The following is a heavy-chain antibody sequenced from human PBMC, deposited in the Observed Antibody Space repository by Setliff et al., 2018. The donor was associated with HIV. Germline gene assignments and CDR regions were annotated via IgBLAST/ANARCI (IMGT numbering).Heavy chain of an antibody. J-gene: IGHJ4*02. D-gene: IGHD2-21*02. CDR1: GGSMSTYY. CDR2: IYTSGST. CDR3: ARGEFYCGTDCYWSSFDN. V-gene: IGHV4-4*08. Sequence: PSETLSLTCTVSGGSMSTYYWSWIRQPPGKGLEWIGYIYTSGSTNYNPSLRSRVTISVDTSKNHFSLRLSSVTAADTAVYYCARGEFYCGTDCYWSSFDNWGQGILVTVSS.